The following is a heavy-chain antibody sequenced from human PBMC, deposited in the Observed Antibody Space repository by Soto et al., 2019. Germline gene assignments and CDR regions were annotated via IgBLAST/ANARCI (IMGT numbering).Heavy chain of an antibody. CDR3: ARAPGRALAGD. CDR2: IYHSGST. Sequence: QVQLQESGPGLVNPSGTLSLTCAVSGGSISSSSWWSWVRQPPGKGLEWIGEIYHSGSTNYNPSPKSGGSISVDTSKTQFSLQLRSVTAADTAIYYCARAPGRALAGDWGEGTLVTVSS. D-gene: IGHD6-19*01. J-gene: IGHJ4*02. CDR1: GGSISSSSW. V-gene: IGHV4-4*02.